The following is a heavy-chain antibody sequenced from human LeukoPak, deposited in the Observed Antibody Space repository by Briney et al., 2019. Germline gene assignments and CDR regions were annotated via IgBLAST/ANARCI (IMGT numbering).Heavy chain of an antibody. V-gene: IGHV5-51*01. CDR3: ARGNADWFDP. Sequence: GESLKISCQGSGYSFTSYWIAWVRQMPGKGLEWMGIIYPADSETRYSPSFQGQVTISADKSTTTAYLQWNNPKASDTAMYYCARGNADWFDPWGQGTLVTVSS. D-gene: IGHD1-1*01. J-gene: IGHJ5*02. CDR2: IYPADSET. CDR1: GYSFTSYW.